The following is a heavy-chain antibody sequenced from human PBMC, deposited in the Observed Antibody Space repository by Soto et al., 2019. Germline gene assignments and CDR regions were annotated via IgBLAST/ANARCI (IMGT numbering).Heavy chain of an antibody. V-gene: IGHV1-8*01. Sequence: GASVKVSCKASGYSFTKNYVSWVRQATGQGIEWMGWMNPGSGDTGYAQKFQGRVTMTRDISIATAYMELSSLRSDDTAIYYCARMETFGSLNWFDPWGQGTLVTVSS. CDR1: GYSFTKNY. CDR2: MNPGSGDT. CDR3: ARMETFGSLNWFDP. J-gene: IGHJ5*02. D-gene: IGHD3-16*01.